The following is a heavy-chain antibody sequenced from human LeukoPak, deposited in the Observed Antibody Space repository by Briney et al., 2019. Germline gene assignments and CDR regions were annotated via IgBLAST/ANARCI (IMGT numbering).Heavy chain of an antibody. CDR2: IYYSGST. Sequence: PSETLSLTCTVSGVSLFSDKYYWTWIRQRPGKGLEWIGHIYYSGSTSFNPSLKSRVSMSMDTSKSQFSLKLTSVTAADTAVYCCATPYCGAISCLDVFDVWGQGTVVTVSS. V-gene: IGHV4-31*03. CDR1: GVSLFSDKYY. D-gene: IGHD2-21*01. CDR3: ATPYCGAISCLDVFDV. J-gene: IGHJ3*01.